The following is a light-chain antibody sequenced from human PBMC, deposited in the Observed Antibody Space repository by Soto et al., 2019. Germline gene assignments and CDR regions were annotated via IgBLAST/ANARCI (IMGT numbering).Light chain of an antibody. CDR3: QQRTT. CDR2: DAF. CDR1: HTVDTF. J-gene: IGKJ2*01. V-gene: IGKV3-11*01. Sequence: EIVLTQSPATLSLSPGERATLSCRTSHTVDTFLAWYQQKPGQAPRLLIYDAFKRATGIPARFSGSASGTDFTLTISSLEPEDFAVYFCQQRTTFGQGTKVEIK.